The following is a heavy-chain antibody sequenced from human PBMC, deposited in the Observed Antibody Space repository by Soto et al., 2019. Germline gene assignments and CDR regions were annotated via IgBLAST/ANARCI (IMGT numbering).Heavy chain of an antibody. D-gene: IGHD1-1*01. CDR3: ARDINSNWNHASGYMDV. J-gene: IGHJ6*03. V-gene: IGHV3-9*01. Sequence: GGSLRLSCEASGFTFDDYAMHWVRQAPGKGLEWVSGINWNGVDIGYADSVKGRFTISRDNAKNSLYLQMNSLRTEDTALYYCARDINSNWNHASGYMDVWGKGTTVTVSS. CDR1: GFTFDDYA. CDR2: INWNGVDI.